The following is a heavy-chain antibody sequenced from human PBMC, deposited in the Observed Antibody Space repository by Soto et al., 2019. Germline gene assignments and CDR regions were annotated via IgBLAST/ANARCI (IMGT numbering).Heavy chain of an antibody. CDR3: ATHNVDTLTYYFDY. CDR2: INHSGST. Sequence: PSETLSLTCAVYGGSFSGYYWSWIRQPPGKGLEWIGEINHSGSTNYNPSLKSRVTVSVDTSKNQFSLKLSSVTAADTAVYYCATHNVDTLTYYFDYWGQGTLVTVSS. J-gene: IGHJ4*02. D-gene: IGHD5-18*01. V-gene: IGHV4-34*01. CDR1: GGSFSGYY.